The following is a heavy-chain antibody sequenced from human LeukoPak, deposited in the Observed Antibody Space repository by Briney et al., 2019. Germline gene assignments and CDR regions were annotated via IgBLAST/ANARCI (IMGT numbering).Heavy chain of an antibody. J-gene: IGHJ3*01. CDR3: ARDLAGPPQEAFDF. Sequence: GGSLRLSCAASGVTFRSYWMTWVRQAPGKGLEWVASIEEDGGEKHYVDSVTGRFTISRDNTKNSLYLQMNSLGADDTAVYYCARDLAGPPQEAFDFWGQGTMVTVSS. V-gene: IGHV3-7*01. CDR2: IEEDGGEK. CDR1: GVTFRSYW.